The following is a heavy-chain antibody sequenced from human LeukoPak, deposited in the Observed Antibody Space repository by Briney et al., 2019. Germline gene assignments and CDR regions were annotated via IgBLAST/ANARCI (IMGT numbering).Heavy chain of an antibody. CDR3: ARKPRGSESSGYYYYYYMDV. V-gene: IGHV4-34*01. Sequence: SETLSLTCAVYGGSFSGYYWNWIRQPPGKGLGWIGEINHSGSINYNSSLKSRVTISVDTSKNQFSLKLSSVTAADTAVYYCARKPRGSESSGYYYYYYMDVWGKGTTVTVSS. CDR2: INHSGSI. J-gene: IGHJ6*03. D-gene: IGHD3-22*01. CDR1: GGSFSGYY.